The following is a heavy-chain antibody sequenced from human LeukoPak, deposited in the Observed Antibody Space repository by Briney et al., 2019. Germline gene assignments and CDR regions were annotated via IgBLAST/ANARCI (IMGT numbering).Heavy chain of an antibody. CDR1: GLTVSSNY. CDR3: AREKYGGGDVDY. D-gene: IGHD2/OR15-2a*01. V-gene: IGHV3-53*01. CDR2: IYSGGST. J-gene: IGHJ4*02. Sequence: PGGSLRLSCAASGLTVSSNYMSWVRQAPGKGLEWVSVIYSGGSTFYADSVKGRFTISRDNSKNTLYLQMNSLRAEDTAVYYCAREKYGGGDVDYWGQGTLVTVPS.